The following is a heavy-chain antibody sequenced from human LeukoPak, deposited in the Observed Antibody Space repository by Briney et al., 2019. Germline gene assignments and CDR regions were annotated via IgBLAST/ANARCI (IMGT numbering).Heavy chain of an antibody. CDR3: MSYAGRSDDY. CDR2: ISSSSSYR. V-gene: IGHV3-21*01. CDR1: GFTFDDYS. Sequence: GGSLRLSCAASGFTFDDYSMNWVRQAPGKGLEWVSSISSSSSYRYYAESVKGRFTISRDNAKNSLHLQMNSLRAEDTAVYYCMSYAGRSDDYWGQGTLVTVSS. D-gene: IGHD3-16*01. J-gene: IGHJ4*02.